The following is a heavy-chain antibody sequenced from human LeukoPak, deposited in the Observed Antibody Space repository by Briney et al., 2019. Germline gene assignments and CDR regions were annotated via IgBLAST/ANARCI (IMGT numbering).Heavy chain of an antibody. J-gene: IGHJ6*03. V-gene: IGHV6-1*01. Sequence: SQTLSLTCAISGDSVSSNSAAWNWIRQSPSRGLEWLGRTYYRSKWYNDYAVSVKSRITINPDTSKNQFSLQLNSVTPEDTAVYYCARVPRLLLWFGELYIYYYMDVWGKGTTVTVSS. CDR1: GDSVSSNSAA. CDR3: ARVPRLLLWFGELYIYYYMDV. D-gene: IGHD3-10*01. CDR2: TYYRSKWYN.